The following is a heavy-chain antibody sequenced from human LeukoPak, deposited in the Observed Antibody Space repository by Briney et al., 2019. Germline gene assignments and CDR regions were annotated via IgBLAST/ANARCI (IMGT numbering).Heavy chain of an antibody. Sequence: GGSLRLSCAASGFTFNIYAMNWVRQAPGKGLEWISSISYSAAGTYYADSVKGRFSISRDNSKKIVYLQMNSLRAEDTAVYYRAKDRMGGVTFFDYWGQGTLVTVSS. CDR1: GFTFNIYA. V-gene: IGHV3-23*01. J-gene: IGHJ4*02. CDR2: ISYSAAGT. D-gene: IGHD2-21*02. CDR3: AKDRMGGVTFFDY.